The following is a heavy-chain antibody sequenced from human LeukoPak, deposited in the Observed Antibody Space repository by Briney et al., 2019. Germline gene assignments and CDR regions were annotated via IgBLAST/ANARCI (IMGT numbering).Heavy chain of an antibody. CDR1: DDSFSSHY. V-gene: IGHV4-59*11. D-gene: IGHD4-17*01. CDR2: ISYIGRT. Sequence: SETLSLTCAVSDDSFSSHYWTWIRQPPGKGLEWIGYISYIGRTNYNPSLKSRVTISIDTSKNQFSLRLTSVTAADTAVYYCARDLVTVTKGFDIWGQGTMVSVSS. J-gene: IGHJ3*02. CDR3: ARDLVTVTKGFDI.